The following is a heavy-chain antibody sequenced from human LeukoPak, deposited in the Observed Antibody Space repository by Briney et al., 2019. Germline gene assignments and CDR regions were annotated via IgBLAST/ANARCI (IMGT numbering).Heavy chain of an antibody. V-gene: IGHV5-51*01. J-gene: IGHJ4*02. CDR2: IYPGDSDP. D-gene: IGHD3-9*01. Sequence: GESLKISCKGSGYTFTTYWIGWVRQMPGKGLEWMGIIYPGDSDPRYSPSFQGQVTVSADTSLSTAFLQWSSLTASDTAIYYCASHYQTTGYFAFDNWGQGTLVTVSS. CDR1: GYTFTTYW. CDR3: ASHYQTTGYFAFDN.